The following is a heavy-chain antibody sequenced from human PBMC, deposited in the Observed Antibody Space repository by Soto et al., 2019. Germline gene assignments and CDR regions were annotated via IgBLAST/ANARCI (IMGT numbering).Heavy chain of an antibody. CDR2: IYYSGGT. V-gene: IGHV4-59*01. Sequence: LSLTCTVSSGSISSYYWSWIRQPPGKGLEWIGYIYYSGGTTYNPSLKSRVTISVDTSKNQFSLKLGSVTAADTAVYYCARAVCSGGSCYFDYWGQGTLVTVSS. J-gene: IGHJ4*02. CDR1: SGSISSYY. D-gene: IGHD2-15*01. CDR3: ARAVCSGGSCYFDY.